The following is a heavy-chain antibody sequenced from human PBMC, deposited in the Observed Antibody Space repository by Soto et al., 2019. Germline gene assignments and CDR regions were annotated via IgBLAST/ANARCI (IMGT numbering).Heavy chain of an antibody. Sequence: QAGGSLRLSCAASGFTFSSYWMSWVRQAPGKGLEWVANIKQDGSEKYYVDSVKGRFTISRDNAKNSLYLQMNSLRAEDTAVYYCARAGLWFGELFNYYYYGIDVWGQGTTVTVSS. D-gene: IGHD3-10*01. V-gene: IGHV3-7*01. CDR2: IKQDGSEK. J-gene: IGHJ6*02. CDR1: GFTFSSYW. CDR3: ARAGLWFGELFNYYYYGIDV.